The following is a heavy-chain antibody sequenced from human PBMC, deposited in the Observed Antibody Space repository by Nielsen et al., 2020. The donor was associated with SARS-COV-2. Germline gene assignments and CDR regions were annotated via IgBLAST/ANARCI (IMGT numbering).Heavy chain of an antibody. J-gene: IGHJ4*02. D-gene: IGHD2-2*03. CDR1: GFTFSNAW. Sequence: GESLRISCAASGFTFSNAWMSWVRQAPGKGLEWVANIKQDGSEKYYVGSVKGRFTVSRDNAKNSLYLQMNSLRAEDTAVYYCAKDRAPDGFWPFDSWGQGTVVTVSS. CDR2: IKQDGSEK. CDR3: AKDRAPDGFWPFDS. V-gene: IGHV3-7*03.